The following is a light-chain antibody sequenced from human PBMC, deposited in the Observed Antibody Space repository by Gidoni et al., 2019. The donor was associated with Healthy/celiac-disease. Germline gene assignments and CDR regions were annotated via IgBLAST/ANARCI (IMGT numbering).Light chain of an antibody. J-gene: IGLJ2*01. Sequence: SYERTQPPSVPMSPGQTASITCSGDKLGDKYACWYQQKPGQSPVLVIYQASTRPSGIPERFSGSNSGNTATLTIGGTQAMDEADYYCQAWDSSTEVFGGGTKLTVL. CDR1: KLGDKY. CDR3: QAWDSSTEV. CDR2: QAS. V-gene: IGLV3-1*01.